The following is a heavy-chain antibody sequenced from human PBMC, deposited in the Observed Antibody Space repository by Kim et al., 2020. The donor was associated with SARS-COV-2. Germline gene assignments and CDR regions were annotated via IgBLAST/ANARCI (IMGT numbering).Heavy chain of an antibody. Sequence: GGSLRLSCLASGFTFSTSWMTWVRQAPGKGSEGVANIKEDGSEKYYVASVKGRFTISRDNAKNSLYLQMNSLRVEDTAVYYCVRGVEYWGQGTLITVSS. V-gene: IGHV3-7*01. CDR3: VRGVEY. CDR1: GFTFSTSW. CDR2: IKEDGSEK. J-gene: IGHJ4*02.